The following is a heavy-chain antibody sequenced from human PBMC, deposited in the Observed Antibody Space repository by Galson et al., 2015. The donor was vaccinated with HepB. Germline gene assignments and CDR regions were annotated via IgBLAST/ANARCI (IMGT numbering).Heavy chain of an antibody. Sequence: SLRLSCAASGFTFSSYSMNWVRQAPGKGLEWVSSISSSSSYIYYADSVKGRFTISRDNAKNSLYLQMNSLRAEDTAVYYCARDKVAVAGISTFDYWGQGTLVTVSS. CDR3: ARDKVAVAGISTFDY. V-gene: IGHV3-21*01. D-gene: IGHD6-19*01. J-gene: IGHJ4*02. CDR1: GFTFSSYS. CDR2: ISSSSSYI.